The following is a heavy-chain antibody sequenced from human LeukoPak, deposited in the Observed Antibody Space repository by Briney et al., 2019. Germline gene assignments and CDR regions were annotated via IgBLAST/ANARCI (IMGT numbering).Heavy chain of an antibody. CDR1: GGTFSSYA. Sequence: ASVKVSCKASGGTFSSYAISWVRQAPGQGLEWMGGIIPIFGTANYAQKFQGRVTITADESTSTAYMELSSLRSEDTAVYYCATDIVVVVAATRDYYYGMDVWGQGTTVTVSS. V-gene: IGHV1-69*01. CDR2: IIPIFGTA. J-gene: IGHJ6*02. CDR3: ATDIVVVVAATRDYYYGMDV. D-gene: IGHD2-15*01.